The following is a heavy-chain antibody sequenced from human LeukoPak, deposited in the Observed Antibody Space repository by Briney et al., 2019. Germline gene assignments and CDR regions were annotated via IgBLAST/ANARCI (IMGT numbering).Heavy chain of an antibody. CDR1: GDSISDHH. V-gene: IGHV4-59*11. CDR2: ILYTGTT. CDR3: AMYTTGRGGHGY. J-gene: IGHJ4*02. Sequence: SETLSHTCTVSGDSISDHHWSWIRQPPGKGLEWIGYILYTGTTNYNPSLKSRVTISVDTSRNRFSLKLSSVTAADMAVYYCAMYTTGRGGHGYWGQGTLITVSA. D-gene: IGHD2/OR15-2a*01.